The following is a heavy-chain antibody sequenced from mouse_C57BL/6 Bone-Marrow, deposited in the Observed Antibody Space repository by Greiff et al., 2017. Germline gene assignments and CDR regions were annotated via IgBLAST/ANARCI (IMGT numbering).Heavy chain of an antibody. V-gene: IGHV14-4*01. CDR2: IDPENGDT. D-gene: IGHD2-1*01. CDR3: TCNYYWYFDV. CDR1: GFNIKDAY. Sequence: VQLQQSGAELVRPGASVKLSCTASGFNIKDAYTHWVKQRPEQGLEWIGWIDPENGDTEYASKFQGKATITADTSSNTAYLQLSSLTSEATAVYYCTCNYYWYFDVWGTGTTVTVSS. J-gene: IGHJ1*03.